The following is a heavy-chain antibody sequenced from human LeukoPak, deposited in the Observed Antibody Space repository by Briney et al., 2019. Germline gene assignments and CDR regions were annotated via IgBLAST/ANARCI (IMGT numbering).Heavy chain of an antibody. V-gene: IGHV1-18*01. Sequence: ASVKVSCKASGYTFTSSGISWVRQAPGQGLEWMGWISAYNGDTNSAQKLQGRVSMTTDRSTNTAYMELRSLRSDDTAVYYCVRDPTAAASTDDWFDPWGQGTLVTVSS. CDR1: GYTFTSSG. CDR3: VRDPTAAASTDDWFDP. CDR2: ISAYNGDT. D-gene: IGHD6-13*01. J-gene: IGHJ5*02.